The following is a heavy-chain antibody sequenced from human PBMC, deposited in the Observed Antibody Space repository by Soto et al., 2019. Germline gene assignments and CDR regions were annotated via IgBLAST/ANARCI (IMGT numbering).Heavy chain of an antibody. CDR1: GFTFGDYA. V-gene: IGHV3-49*04. Sequence: GGSLRLYCTASGFTFGDYAMSWVRQAPGKGLEWVGFIRSKAYGGTSEYAASVKGRFTISRDDSKSIAYLQMNSLKTEDTAVYYCTRDGGNSDSDYWGQGTLVTVSS. CDR2: IRSKAYGGTS. D-gene: IGHD2-21*02. J-gene: IGHJ4*02. CDR3: TRDGGNSDSDY.